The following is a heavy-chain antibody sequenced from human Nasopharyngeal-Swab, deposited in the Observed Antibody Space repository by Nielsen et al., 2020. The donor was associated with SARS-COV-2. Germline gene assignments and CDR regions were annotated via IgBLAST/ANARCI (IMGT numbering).Heavy chain of an antibody. CDR2: LNSSSSTR. V-gene: IGHV3-48*02. CDR3: GRDCSGGSCRYGMDF. CDR1: GFAFTDYS. Sequence: GEFLKISCAASGFAFTDYSMDWVRQAHGKGLEWVSYLNSSSSTRYYADSVKGRFIVSRDNSKNSLYLQMSSLRDEDTAVYYCGRDCSGGSCRYGMDFWGQGTTVTVSS. D-gene: IGHD2-15*01. J-gene: IGHJ6*02.